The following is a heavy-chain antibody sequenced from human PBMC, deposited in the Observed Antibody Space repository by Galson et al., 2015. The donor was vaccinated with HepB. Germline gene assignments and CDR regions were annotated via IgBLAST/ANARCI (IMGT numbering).Heavy chain of an antibody. V-gene: IGHV3-33*04. CDR3: AREPGRDQHIDY. Sequence: ALGLARPAAEFTFGNYGVHWVPPAAGEGLDCVAVIWQDGNDKYYATSVEGRFTIPIYNSKNILFLHINSLRVEDSSVYFCAREPGRDQHIDYWGQGTLVTVSS. CDR1: EFTFGNYG. CDR2: IWQDGNDK. D-gene: IGHD2-21*01. J-gene: IGHJ4*02.